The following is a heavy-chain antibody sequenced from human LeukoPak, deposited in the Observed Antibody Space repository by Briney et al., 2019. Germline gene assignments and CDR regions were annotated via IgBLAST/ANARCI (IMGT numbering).Heavy chain of an antibody. J-gene: IGHJ4*02. CDR3: TSSFGQLSFFDY. D-gene: IGHD3-10*01. Sequence: GGSLRLSCSTSGFTFGGYSMSWVRQAPGKGLGWGGFIRGKAYGATTEYAASVKGRFTISRDDSKSIAYLQMNSLKTEDTAVYYCTSSFGQLSFFDYWGQGTLVTVSS. CDR2: IRGKAYGATT. V-gene: IGHV3-49*04. CDR1: GFTFGGYS.